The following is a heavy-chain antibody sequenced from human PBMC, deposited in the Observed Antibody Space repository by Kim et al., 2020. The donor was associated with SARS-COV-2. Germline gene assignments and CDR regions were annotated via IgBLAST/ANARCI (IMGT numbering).Heavy chain of an antibody. D-gene: IGHD5-18*01. CDR1: GFTFSSYG. V-gene: IGHV3-33*05. CDR3: ARDQGYSYGYHWFDP. Sequence: GGSLRLSCAASGFTFSSYGMHWVRQAPGKGLEWVAVISYDGSNKYYADSVKGRFTISRDNSKNTLYLQMNSLRAEDTAVYYCARDQGYSYGYHWFDPWGQETRDTVST. CDR2: ISYDGSNK. J-gene: IGHJ5*02.